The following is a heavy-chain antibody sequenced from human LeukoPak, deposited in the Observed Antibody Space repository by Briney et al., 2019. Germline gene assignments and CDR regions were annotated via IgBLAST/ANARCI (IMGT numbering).Heavy chain of an antibody. J-gene: IGHJ4*02. D-gene: IGHD3-16*01. Sequence: ASVKVSCKASGYTFTGYYMHWVRQAPGQGLEWMGRINPNSGGTNNAQKFQGRVTMTRDTSISTAYMELSRLRSDDTAVYYCARAEDYDYVWGSPWWGQGTLVTVSS. CDR2: INPNSGGT. V-gene: IGHV1-2*06. CDR1: GYTFTGYY. CDR3: ARAEDYDYVWGSPW.